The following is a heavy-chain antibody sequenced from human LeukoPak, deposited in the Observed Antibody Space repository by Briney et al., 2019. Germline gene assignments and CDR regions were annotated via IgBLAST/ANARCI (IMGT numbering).Heavy chain of an antibody. CDR3: AKVRSKQWLGLTDFDY. CDR1: GFTFSSYW. J-gene: IGHJ4*02. D-gene: IGHD6-19*01. Sequence: PGGSLRLSCAASGFTFSSYWMSWVRQAPGKGLEWVANIKQDGSEKYYVDSVKGRFTISRDNAKNSLYLQMNSLRAEDTAVYYCAKVRSKQWLGLTDFDYWGQGTLVTVSS. V-gene: IGHV3-7*01. CDR2: IKQDGSEK.